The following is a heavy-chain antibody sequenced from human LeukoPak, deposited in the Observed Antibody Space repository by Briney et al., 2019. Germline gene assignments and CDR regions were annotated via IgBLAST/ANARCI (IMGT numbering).Heavy chain of an antibody. Sequence: SETLSLTCAVYGGSFSGYYWSWIRQPPGKGLEWIGEINHSGSTNYNPSLKSRVTISVDTSKNQFSLKLSSVTAADTAVYYCARAGYRGGSLIPNYFDYWGQGTLVTVSS. CDR1: GGSFSGYY. CDR2: INHSGST. D-gene: IGHD3-10*01. V-gene: IGHV4-34*01. J-gene: IGHJ4*02. CDR3: ARAGYRGGSLIPNYFDY.